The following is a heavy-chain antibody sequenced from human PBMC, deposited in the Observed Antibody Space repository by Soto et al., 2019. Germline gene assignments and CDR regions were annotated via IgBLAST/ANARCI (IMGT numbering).Heavy chain of an antibody. CDR3: ARRGGSYFNSRFDP. Sequence: SETLSLTCTVSGGSISSGGYYWSWIRQHPGKGLEWIGYIYYSGSTYYNPSLKSRVTISVDTSKNQFSLKLSSVTAADTAVYYCARRGGSYFNSRFDPWGQGTLVTVSS. V-gene: IGHV4-31*03. D-gene: IGHD1-26*01. CDR2: IYYSGST. CDR1: GGSISSGGYY. J-gene: IGHJ5*02.